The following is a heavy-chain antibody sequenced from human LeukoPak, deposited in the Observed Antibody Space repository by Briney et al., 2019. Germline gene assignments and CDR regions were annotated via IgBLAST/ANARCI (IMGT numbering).Heavy chain of an antibody. CDR3: AKASAMIVVVSKHFDY. Sequence: ASGFTXSSYGMSWVRQAPGKGLEWVSAISGSGGSTYYADSVKGRFTISRDNSKNTLYLQMNSLRAEDTAVYYCAKASAMIVVVSKHFDYWGQGTLVTVSS. CDR1: GFTXSSYG. CDR2: ISGSGGST. V-gene: IGHV3-23*01. J-gene: IGHJ4*02. D-gene: IGHD3-22*01.